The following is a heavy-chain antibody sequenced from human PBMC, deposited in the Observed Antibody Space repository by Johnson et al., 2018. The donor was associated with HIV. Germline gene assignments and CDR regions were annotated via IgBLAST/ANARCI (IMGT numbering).Heavy chain of an antibody. CDR3: AQEGPLTVTTVMDAFDI. Sequence: VQLVESGGGLVKPGGSLRLSCAASGFTFSNAWMSWVRQAPGKGLEWVGRIKSKTDGGTTDYAAPVKGRFTISRDDSKNTLYLQMNSLRAEDTAVYYCAQEGPLTVTTVMDAFDIWGQGTMV. CDR1: GFTFSNAW. D-gene: IGHD4-17*01. CDR2: IKSKTDGGTT. J-gene: IGHJ3*02. V-gene: IGHV3-15*01.